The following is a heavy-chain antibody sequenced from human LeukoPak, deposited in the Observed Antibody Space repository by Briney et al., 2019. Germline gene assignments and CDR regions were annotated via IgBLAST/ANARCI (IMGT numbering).Heavy chain of an antibody. V-gene: IGHV4-59*12. CDR3: ARGYGDYGYYFDY. D-gene: IGHD4-17*01. CDR2: IYHSEST. J-gene: IGHJ4*02. Sequence: TSETLSLTCTVSGGSISSYYWSWIRQPPGKGLEWIGYIYHSESTYYNPSLKSRVTISVDRSKNQFSLKLSSVTAADTAVYYCARGYGDYGYYFDYWGQGTLVTVSS. CDR1: GGSISSYY.